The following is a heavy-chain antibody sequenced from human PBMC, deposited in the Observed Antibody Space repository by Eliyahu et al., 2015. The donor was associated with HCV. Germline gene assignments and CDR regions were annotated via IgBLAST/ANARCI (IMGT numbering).Heavy chain of an antibody. CDR3: ARHVGSTGCCSIDY. V-gene: IGHV5-51*01. Sequence: EVQLVQSGAEVKKPGESLKISCKGSGYSFISYWIGWVRQMPGKGLEWMGIIYPRDSDTRYSPSFQGQVTISVDKSTDTAYLQWSTLKASDTAMYYCARHVGSTGCCSIDYWGQGTLVTVSS. D-gene: IGHD2-8*02. J-gene: IGHJ4*02. CDR1: GYSFISYW. CDR2: IYPRDSDT.